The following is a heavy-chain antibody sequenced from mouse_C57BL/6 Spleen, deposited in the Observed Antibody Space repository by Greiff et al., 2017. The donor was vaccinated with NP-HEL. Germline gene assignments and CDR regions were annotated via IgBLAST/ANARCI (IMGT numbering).Heavy chain of an antibody. J-gene: IGHJ3*01. CDR3: TTPSNWVFAY. D-gene: IGHD4-1*01. CDR2: IDPENGDT. Sequence: EVQLQQSGAELVRPGASVKLSCTASGFNIKDDYMHWVKQRPEQGLEWIGWIDPENGDTEYASKFQGKATITADTSSNTAYLQLSSLTSEDTAVYYCTTPSNWVFAYWGQGTLVTVSA. V-gene: IGHV14-4*01. CDR1: GFNIKDDY.